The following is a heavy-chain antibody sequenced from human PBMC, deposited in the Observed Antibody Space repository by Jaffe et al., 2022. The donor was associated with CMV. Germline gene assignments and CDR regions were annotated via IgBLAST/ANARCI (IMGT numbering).Heavy chain of an antibody. CDR1: GYTFTNNA. CDR2: INAGNGDT. J-gene: IGHJ4*02. CDR3: GRGVSSSWALDY. Sequence: QVQLVQSGAEVKKPGASVKVSCKASGYTFTNNAIHWVRQAPGQGLEWMGWINAGNGDTKYSQKFQDRVTITRDTPASTVYMELSSLRSEDTAVYYCGRGVSSSWALDYWGQGTLVTVSS. V-gene: IGHV1-3*01. D-gene: IGHD6-13*01.